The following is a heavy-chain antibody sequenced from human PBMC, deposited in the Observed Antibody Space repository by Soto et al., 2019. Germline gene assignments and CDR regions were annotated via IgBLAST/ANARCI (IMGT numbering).Heavy chain of an antibody. D-gene: IGHD1-1*01. J-gene: IGHJ4*02. CDR3: ARRYGYSFDY. CDR1: GGSISSYY. Sequence: PSETLSLTCTVSGGSISSYYWSWIRQPPGKGPEWIGYIYYSGSTNYNPPLKSRVTISVDTSKNQFSLKLSSVTAADTAVYYCARRYGYSFDYWGQGTLVTVSS. V-gene: IGHV4-59*08. CDR2: IYYSGST.